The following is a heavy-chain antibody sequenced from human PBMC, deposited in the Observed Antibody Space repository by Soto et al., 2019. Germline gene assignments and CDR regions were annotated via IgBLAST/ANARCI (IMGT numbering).Heavy chain of an antibody. V-gene: IGHV5-51*01. Sequence: LKISCKGSGYSFTSYWIGWVRQMPGKGLEWMGIIYPGDSDTRYSPSFQGQVTISADKSISTAYLQWSSLKASDTAMYYCARVFDSSSSGQKMGAFDIWGQGTMVTVSS. CDR1: GYSFTSYW. CDR3: ARVFDSSSSGQKMGAFDI. D-gene: IGHD6-6*01. CDR2: IYPGDSDT. J-gene: IGHJ3*02.